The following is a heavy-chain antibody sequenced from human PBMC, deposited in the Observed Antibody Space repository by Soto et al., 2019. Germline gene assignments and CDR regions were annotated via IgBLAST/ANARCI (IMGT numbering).Heavy chain of an antibody. J-gene: IGHJ4*02. Sequence: QVQLVQSGAEVKKPGASVKVSCKASGYTFTSYAMHWVRQAPGQRLEWMGWINAGNGNTKYSQKFQGRDTITRDTSASTAYMKLSSLRSEDTAVYYCAREVYGAWPVGDYWGQGTLVTVSS. CDR2: INAGNGNT. CDR3: AREVYGAWPVGDY. D-gene: IGHD3-10*01. V-gene: IGHV1-3*01. CDR1: GYTFTSYA.